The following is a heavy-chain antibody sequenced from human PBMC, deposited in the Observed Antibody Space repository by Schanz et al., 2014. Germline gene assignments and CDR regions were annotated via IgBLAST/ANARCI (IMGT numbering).Heavy chain of an antibody. CDR1: GGSVSSGGDY. J-gene: IGHJ6*02. Sequence: QVQLQESGPGLVKPSQTLSLTCTVSGGSVSSGGDYWSWIRQHPGKGREWIGFISYSGSTYYNPALKSRVTISVDTSKNQFSLNLSSATAADTAVYYCARDSLRGATGGDGIDVWGQGTTVTVSS. D-gene: IGHD2-8*02. CDR2: ISYSGST. V-gene: IGHV4-31*03. CDR3: ARDSLRGATGGDGIDV.